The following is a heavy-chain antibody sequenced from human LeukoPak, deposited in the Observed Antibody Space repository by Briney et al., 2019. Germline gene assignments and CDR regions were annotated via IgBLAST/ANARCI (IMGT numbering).Heavy chain of an antibody. CDR2: ISGSAGTT. V-gene: IGHV3-23*01. J-gene: IGHJ3*02. CDR3: TTVWNCGGDCSDAFDI. D-gene: IGHD2-21*02. Sequence: GGSLRLSCAASGFTFRTSAMYWVRQAPGKGLEWVSTISGSAGTTYYADSVKGRFTISRDSSKNTLYLQMNSLKTEDTAVYYCTTVWNCGGDCSDAFDIWGQGTMVTVSS. CDR1: GFTFRTSA.